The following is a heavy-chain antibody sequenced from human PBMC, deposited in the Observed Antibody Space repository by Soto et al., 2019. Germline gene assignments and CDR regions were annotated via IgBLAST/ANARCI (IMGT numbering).Heavy chain of an antibody. CDR2: IYWDDDK. V-gene: IGHV2-5*02. Sequence: QITLKESGPTLVKPTQTLTLTCTFSGLSLSTTGVGVGWIRQPPGEALEWLALIYWDDDKRYSPSLKSRLTITKDTSKNQVVLTMTNMDPVDRATYYCVQSRCGGDCLQSYSSHSYYGLDVWGQGTTVTVSS. CDR1: GLSLSTTGVG. D-gene: IGHD2-21*02. J-gene: IGHJ6*02. CDR3: VQSRCGGDCLQSYSSHSYYGLDV.